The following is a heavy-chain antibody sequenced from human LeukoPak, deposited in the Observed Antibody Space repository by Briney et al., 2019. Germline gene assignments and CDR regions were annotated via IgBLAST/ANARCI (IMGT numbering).Heavy chain of an antibody. J-gene: IGHJ4*01. D-gene: IGHD7-27*01. CDR2: IYYTGSS. CDR1: GGSISSYH. CDR3: ASRKLGNDY. V-gene: IGHV4-59*01. Sequence: PSETLSLTCTVSGGSISSYHWSWIRQPPGKGLECIGYIYYTGSSSYNPSLRSRVTISADTSKNQFSLKLSSVTAADTAVYYCASRKLGNDYWGQGTLVTVSS.